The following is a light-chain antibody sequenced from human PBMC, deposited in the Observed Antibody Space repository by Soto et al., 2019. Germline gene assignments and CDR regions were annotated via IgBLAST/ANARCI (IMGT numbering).Light chain of an antibody. Sequence: QSVLTQTPSASGTPGQRVTISCSGSRSNIGSNTVNWYQQLPGAAPKLLIYSNSQRPSGVPDRFSGSKPGTSASLAISGLKSEDEADYYCAAWDDSLNGWVFGGGTKLTVL. J-gene: IGLJ3*02. V-gene: IGLV1-44*01. CDR2: SNS. CDR1: RSNIGSNT. CDR3: AAWDDSLNGWV.